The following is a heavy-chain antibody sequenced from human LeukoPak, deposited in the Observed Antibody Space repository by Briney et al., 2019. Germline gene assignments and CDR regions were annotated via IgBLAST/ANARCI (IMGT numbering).Heavy chain of an antibody. CDR3: ARARLYSSSWKTFDY. V-gene: IGHV1-18*01. CDR2: ISAYNGNT. CDR1: GYTFTSYG. D-gene: IGHD6-13*01. J-gene: IGHJ4*02. Sequence: RASVKVSCKSSGYTFTSYGISWVRQAPGQGLEWMGWISAYNGNTNYAQKLQGRVTITADESTSTAYMELSSLRSEDTAVYYCARARLYSSSWKTFDYWGQGTLVTVSS.